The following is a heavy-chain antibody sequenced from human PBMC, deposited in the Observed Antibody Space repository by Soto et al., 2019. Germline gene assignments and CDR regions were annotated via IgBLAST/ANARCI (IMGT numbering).Heavy chain of an antibody. V-gene: IGHV4-61*03. CDR2: VFSSGST. CDR3: AREGSYSAYNFAHGIQLWSFDF. D-gene: IGHD5-12*01. J-gene: IGHJ4*02. Sequence: PSETLSLTCTVSGGSFKSGSYSWSWIRDPPGKGLEGIGFVFSSGSTSFNPSLESRVAMSVDTSKNHFSLNLSSVAAADMAVYYCAREGSYSAYNFAHGIQLWSFDFWGQGALVTVSS. CDR1: GGSFKSGSYS.